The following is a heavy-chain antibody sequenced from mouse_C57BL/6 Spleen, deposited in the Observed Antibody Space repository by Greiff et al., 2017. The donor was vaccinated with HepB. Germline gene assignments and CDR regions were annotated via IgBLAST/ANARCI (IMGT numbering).Heavy chain of an antibody. J-gene: IGHJ2*01. Sequence: QVQLQQSGAELARPGASVKLSCKASGYTFTSYGISWVKQSTGQGLEWIGEIYPRSGNTYYNEKFKGKATLTADKSSSTAYMELRSLTSEDSAVYFCARRFITTVVARSYFDYWGQGTTLTVSS. D-gene: IGHD1-1*01. V-gene: IGHV1-81*01. CDR3: ARRFITTVVARSYFDY. CDR1: GYTFTSYG. CDR2: IYPRSGNT.